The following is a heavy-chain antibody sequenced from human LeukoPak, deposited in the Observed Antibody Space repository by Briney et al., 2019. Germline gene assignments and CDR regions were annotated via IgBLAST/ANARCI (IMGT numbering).Heavy chain of an antibody. Sequence: GGPLRLSCTAFGFTFSSYSMNWVRKAPGKGLEWVSSISSSSSYIFYADSVKGRFTISRDNAKNSLYLQMNSLRAEDTAVYYCARDQRGAAGTGTFDPWGQETLVTVSS. J-gene: IGHJ5*02. D-gene: IGHD6-13*01. CDR1: GFTFSSYS. V-gene: IGHV3-21*01. CDR2: ISSSSSYI. CDR3: ARDQRGAAGTGTFDP.